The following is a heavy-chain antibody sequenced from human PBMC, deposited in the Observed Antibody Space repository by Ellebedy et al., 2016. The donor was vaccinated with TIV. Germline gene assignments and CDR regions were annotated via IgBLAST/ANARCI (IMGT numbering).Heavy chain of an antibody. CDR3: AVGGTQNDY. CDR2: GSYTGTT. Sequence: SETLSLXCTLSGGSISGADYYWAWIRQPPGKGLEWIGSGSYTGTTYYNPSLKSRVTMFVDTSKNQFSLKLSSVTAADTAVYYCAVGGTQNDYWGQGTLVTVSS. J-gene: IGHJ4*02. CDR1: GGSISGADYY. V-gene: IGHV4-39*07. D-gene: IGHD1-1*01.